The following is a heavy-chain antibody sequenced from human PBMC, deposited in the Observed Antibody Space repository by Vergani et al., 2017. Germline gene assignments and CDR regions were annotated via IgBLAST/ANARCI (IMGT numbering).Heavy chain of an antibody. CDR1: GDFVSNDIYY. CDR3: ARDHPYCSSTSCYRYFDL. D-gene: IGHD2-2*01. Sequence: QVQLQESGPGLVKPSETLSLSCTVSGDFVSNDIYYWSWIRQPAGKGLEWIGYSYYSGSTNYNPSLKSRVTLSVDTSKNQFSLKLSSVTAADTAVYYCARDHPYCSSTSCYRYFDLWGRGTLVTVSS. V-gene: IGHV4-61*10. J-gene: IGHJ2*01. CDR2: SYYSGST.